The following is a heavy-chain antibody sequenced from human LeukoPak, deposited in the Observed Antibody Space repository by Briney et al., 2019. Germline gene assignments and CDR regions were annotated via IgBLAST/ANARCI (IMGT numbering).Heavy chain of an antibody. V-gene: IGHV4-59*01. CDR2: IYYSGST. D-gene: IGHD3-10*01. CDR1: GGSISSYY. CDR3: ARFHGSGSYYTPTGFDP. Sequence: PSETLSLTCTVSGGSISSYYWSWIRQPPGKGLEWIGYIYYSGSTNYNPSLKSRVTMSLDTSKNQFSLRLSSVTAADTAVYYCARFHGSGSYYTPTGFDPWGQGTLVTVSS. J-gene: IGHJ5*02.